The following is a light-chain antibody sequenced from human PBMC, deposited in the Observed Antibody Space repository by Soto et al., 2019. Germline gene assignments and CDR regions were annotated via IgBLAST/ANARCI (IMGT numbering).Light chain of an antibody. CDR2: DAS. V-gene: IGKV1-5*01. Sequence: DIQMTQSPSTLSASVGDRVTITCRASQSISSWLAWYQQKPGKAPKLLIYDASSLESGVPSRFSGSGSGTESTLTISSLQPGDFATYYCQRYNSYTFGHVTKLEIK. J-gene: IGKJ2*01. CDR1: QSISSW. CDR3: QRYNSYT.